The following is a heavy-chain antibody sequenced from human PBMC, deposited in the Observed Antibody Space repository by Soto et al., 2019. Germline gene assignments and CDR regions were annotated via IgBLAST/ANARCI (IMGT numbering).Heavy chain of an antibody. CDR2: IYYSGST. D-gene: IGHD2-8*01. CDR1: GGSISSSSYY. V-gene: IGHV4-39*01. CDR3: ARHVPDCTNGVCYSPNFDY. J-gene: IGHJ4*02. Sequence: PSETLSLTCTVSGGSISSSSYYWGWIRQPPGKGLEWIGSIYYSGSTYYNPSLKSRVTISVDTSKNQFSLKLSSVTAADTAVYYCARHVPDCTNGVCYSPNFDYWGQGTLVTVSS.